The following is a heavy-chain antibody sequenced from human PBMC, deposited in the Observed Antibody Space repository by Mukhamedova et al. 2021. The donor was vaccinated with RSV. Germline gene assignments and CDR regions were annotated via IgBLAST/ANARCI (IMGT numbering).Heavy chain of an antibody. V-gene: IGHV3-53*01. D-gene: IGHD2-2*01. CDR2: IYSGGRT. J-gene: IGHJ1*01. Sequence: EWVSVIYSGGRTNYADSVKGRFTISRDNAKNTLDLQMDSLRVEDTAIYYCAGEGGYCSSTNCYKYFQHWGRGTLVTVSS. CDR3: AGEGGYCSSTNCYKYFQH.